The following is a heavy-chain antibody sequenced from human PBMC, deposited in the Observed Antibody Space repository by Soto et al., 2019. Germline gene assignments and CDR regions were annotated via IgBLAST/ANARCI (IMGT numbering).Heavy chain of an antibody. Sequence: QVQLVQSGAEVKKPGASVKVSCKASGYTFTSYGISWVRQAPGQGLEWMGWISAYNGNTNYAQKLQGRGTMTTDTCTSAGYRELRSLRSDDTAVYYCARDPYYYDSSGAGWFDPWGQGTLVTVSS. D-gene: IGHD3-22*01. CDR2: ISAYNGNT. CDR3: ARDPYYYDSSGAGWFDP. CDR1: GYTFTSYG. J-gene: IGHJ5*02. V-gene: IGHV1-18*01.